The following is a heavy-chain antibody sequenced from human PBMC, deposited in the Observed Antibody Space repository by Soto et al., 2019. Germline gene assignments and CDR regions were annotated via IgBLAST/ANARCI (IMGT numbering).Heavy chain of an antibody. CDR3: ARSSSSSVDWFDP. CDR2: INAGNGNT. V-gene: IGHV1-3*01. J-gene: IGHJ5*02. CDR1: GYTFTSYA. Sequence: ASVKVSCKASGYTFTSYAMHWVRQAPGQRLEWMGWINAGNGNTKYSQKFQGRVTITRDTSASTAYMELSSLRSEDTAVYYCARSSSSSVDWFDPWAREPWSPSPQ. D-gene: IGHD6-6*01.